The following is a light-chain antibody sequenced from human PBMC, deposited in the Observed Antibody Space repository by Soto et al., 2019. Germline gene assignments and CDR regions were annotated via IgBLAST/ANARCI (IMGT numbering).Light chain of an antibody. Sequence: QSVLTQPPSASGSPGQSVTISCTGTSSDVGGYNYVSWYQQHPGKAPKLMIYEVSKRPSGVPDRFSGSKSGNTASLTVSGLQAEDEADYYCSSXXGXXVVFGXGT. J-gene: IGLJ2*01. CDR2: EVS. CDR3: SSXXGXXVV. V-gene: IGLV2-8*01. CDR1: SSDVGGYNY.